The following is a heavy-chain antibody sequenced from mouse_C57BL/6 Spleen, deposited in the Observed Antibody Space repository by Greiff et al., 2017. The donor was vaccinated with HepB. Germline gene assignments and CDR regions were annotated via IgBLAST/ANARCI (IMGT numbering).Heavy chain of an antibody. CDR1: GFTFTDYY. J-gene: IGHJ4*01. V-gene: IGHV7-3*01. Sequence: EVNVVESGGGLVQPGGSLSLSCAASGFTFTDYYMSWVRQPPGKALEWLGFIRNKANGYTTEYSASVKGRFTISRDNSQSILYLQMNALRAEDSATYYCARYMRLRLDYYAMDYWGQGTSVTVSS. CDR2: IRNKANGYTT. D-gene: IGHD2-2*01. CDR3: ARYMRLRLDYYAMDY.